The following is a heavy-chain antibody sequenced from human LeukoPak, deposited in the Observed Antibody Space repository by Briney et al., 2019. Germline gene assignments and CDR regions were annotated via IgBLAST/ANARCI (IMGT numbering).Heavy chain of an antibody. J-gene: IGHJ6*02. Sequence: GGSLRLSCAASGFTFDDYAMHWVRHAPGKGLEWVSGISWNSGSIGYADSVKGRFTISRDNSKNTVSLQMNSLRGEDTAVYYCVRGGEHDYGETFYYYPMDVWGPGTAVAVSS. CDR3: VRGGEHDYGETFYYYPMDV. CDR2: ISWNSGSI. CDR1: GFTFDDYA. V-gene: IGHV3-9*01. D-gene: IGHD4-17*01.